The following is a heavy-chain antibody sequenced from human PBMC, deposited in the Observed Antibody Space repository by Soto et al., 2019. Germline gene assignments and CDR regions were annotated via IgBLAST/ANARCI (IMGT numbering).Heavy chain of an antibody. CDR2: VNPSGGSA. CDR1: GYIFTAYS. Sequence: ASVKVSCKTSGYIFTAYSMHWVRQAPGQGLEWMGVVNPSGGSAHYAQSFEGRVTLTRDTSTSTFYMELSSLRSEDTAVYYCAREENCRGGTCYSEYFHHWGQGSLVTVSS. V-gene: IGHV1-46*01. J-gene: IGHJ1*01. CDR3: AREENCRGGTCYSEYFHH. D-gene: IGHD2-15*01.